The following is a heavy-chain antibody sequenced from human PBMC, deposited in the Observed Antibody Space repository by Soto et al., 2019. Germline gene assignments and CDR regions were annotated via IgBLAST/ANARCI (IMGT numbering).Heavy chain of an antibody. Sequence: GESLKISCKGSGYSFAGYWITWVRQKPGKGLEWMGRIDPSDSQTYYSPSFRGHVTISAAKSINTAYLQWRSLRAADTAMYYCARARVATPRLEDPFDIWGQGTMVTVSS. CDR1: GYSFAGYW. CDR3: ARARVATPRLEDPFDI. CDR2: IDPSDSQT. V-gene: IGHV5-10-1*01. D-gene: IGHD5-12*01. J-gene: IGHJ3*02.